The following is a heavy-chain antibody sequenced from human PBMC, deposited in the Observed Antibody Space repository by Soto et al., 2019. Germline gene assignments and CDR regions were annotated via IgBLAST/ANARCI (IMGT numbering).Heavy chain of an antibody. CDR2: INHSGST. V-gene: IGHV4-34*01. D-gene: IGHD3-3*01. CDR3: ARGRVGYYDFWSGYQNPDYYYCYDMDV. CDR1: GGSFSGYY. J-gene: IGHJ6*02. Sequence: SETLSLTCAVYGGSFSGYYWSWIRQPPGKGLEWIGEINHSGSTNYNPSLKSRVTISVDTSKNQFSLKLSSVTAADTAVYYCARGRVGYYDFWSGYQNPDYYYCYDMDVWGQGTTVTVSS.